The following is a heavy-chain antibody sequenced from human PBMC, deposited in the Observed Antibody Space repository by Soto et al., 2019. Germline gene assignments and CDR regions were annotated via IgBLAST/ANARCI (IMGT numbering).Heavy chain of an antibody. CDR3: AREDAYSYCHYGHFDF. J-gene: IGHJ2*01. CDR2: IYHSGST. CDR1: GASISSGGHS. Sequence: QLQLQESGSGLVKPSQTLSLTCAVSGASISSGGHSWSWIRQPPGNGLEWIGYIYHSGSTYYNPSIRNPVTIAEDRAKDQLSLKLSTVTTADTAVNYCAREDAYSYCHYGHFDFWGGGTLVSVSS. V-gene: IGHV4-30-2*01. D-gene: IGHD4-4*01.